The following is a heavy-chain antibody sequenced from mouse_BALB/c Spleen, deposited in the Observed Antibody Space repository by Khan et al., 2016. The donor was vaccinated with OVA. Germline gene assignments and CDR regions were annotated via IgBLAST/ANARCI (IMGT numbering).Heavy chain of an antibody. V-gene: IGHV3-2*02. CDR2: ISYSGNT. CDR1: GYSITTDYA. D-gene: IGHD1-1*01. J-gene: IGHJ2*01. CDR3: ARVYGGDFDY. Sequence: EVQLLETGPGLVKPSQSLSLTCTVTGYSITTDYAWNWIRQFPGNKLEWMGYISYSGNTKYNPSLKSRISIPRDTSKNQFFLQLKSVTTEDTARYYCARVYGGDFDYWGQGTTLTVSS.